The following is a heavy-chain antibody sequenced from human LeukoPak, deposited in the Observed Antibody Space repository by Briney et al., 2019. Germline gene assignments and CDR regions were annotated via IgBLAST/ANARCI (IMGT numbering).Heavy chain of an antibody. CDR1: GDSISSSSYY. CDR3: ARTYSSGWHYYFDS. J-gene: IGHJ4*02. D-gene: IGHD6-19*01. Sequence: SETLSLTCTVSGDSISSSSYYWGWVRQPPGRELEWIGTIYYSGGTYYNPSLKSRVTISVDTSKNQFSLKVTSVTAAGTAVYYCARTYSSGWHYYFDSWSQGTLVTVSS. V-gene: IGHV4-39*07. CDR2: IYYSGGT.